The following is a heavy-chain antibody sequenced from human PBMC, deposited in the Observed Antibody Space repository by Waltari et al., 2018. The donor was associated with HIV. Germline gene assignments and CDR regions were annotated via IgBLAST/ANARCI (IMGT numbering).Heavy chain of an antibody. CDR2: MNPNSGNT. CDR1: GYTFTSYD. Sequence: QVQLVQSGAEVKKPGASVKVSCKASGYTFTSYDITWVRQATGQGLEWMGWMNPNSGNTGYAQKFQGRVTMTRNTSISTAYMELSSLRSEDTAVYYCARGYREYYYDSSGYSDYWGQGTLVTVSS. D-gene: IGHD3-22*01. J-gene: IGHJ4*02. V-gene: IGHV1-8*01. CDR3: ARGYREYYYDSSGYSDY.